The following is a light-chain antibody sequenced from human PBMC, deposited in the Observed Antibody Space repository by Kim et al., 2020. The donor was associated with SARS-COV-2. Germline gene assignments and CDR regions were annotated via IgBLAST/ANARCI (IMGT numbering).Light chain of an antibody. V-gene: IGLV3-21*03. CDR1: NSGSES. J-gene: IGLJ1*01. CDR3: QVWDRTSDHPGV. CDR2: DDS. Sequence: KTTRNTCAVNNSGSESVQWYQQEPGQAPVLVIYDDSDRPSGIPEGFSGANAGNTAAQTISRIEAGDEAGYYGQVWDRTSDHPGVFGTGTKVTVL.